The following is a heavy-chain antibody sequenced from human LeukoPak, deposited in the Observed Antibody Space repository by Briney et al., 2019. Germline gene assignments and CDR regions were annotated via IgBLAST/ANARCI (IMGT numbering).Heavy chain of an antibody. J-gene: IGHJ4*02. CDR2: IYYSGST. CDR1: GFTFSSYA. D-gene: IGHD3-16*02. Sequence: GSLRLSCAASGFTFSSYAMSWIRQPPGKGLEWIGSIYYSGSTYYNPSLKSRVTISVDTSKNQFSLKLSSVTAADTAVYYCPITFGGVIVDYWGQGTLVTVSS. CDR3: PITFGGVIVDY. V-gene: IGHV4-39*01.